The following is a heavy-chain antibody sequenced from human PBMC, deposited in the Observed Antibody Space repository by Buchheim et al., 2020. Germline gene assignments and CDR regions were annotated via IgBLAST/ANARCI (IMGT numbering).Heavy chain of an antibody. CDR3: ARVPYYYDSSGPADY. D-gene: IGHD3-22*01. V-gene: IGHV1-2*04. CDR2: INPNSGGT. Sequence: QVQLVQSGAEVKKPGASVKVSCKASGYTFTGYYMHWVRQAPGQGFEWMGWINPNSGGTNYAQKFQGWVTMTRDTSVSTAYMELSRLRSDDTAVYYCARVPYYYDSSGPADYWGQGTL. CDR1: GYTFTGYY. J-gene: IGHJ4*02.